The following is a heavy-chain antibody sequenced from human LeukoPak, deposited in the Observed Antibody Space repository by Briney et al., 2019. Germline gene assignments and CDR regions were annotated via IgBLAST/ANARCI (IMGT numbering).Heavy chain of an antibody. CDR3: ARVRNTAGYFDY. CDR2: IIPIFGTA. D-gene: IGHD5-18*01. Sequence: GASVKVSCKASGYTFTSYGISWVRQAPGQGLEWMGGIIPIFGTANYAQKFQGRVTITTDESTSTAYMELSSLRSEDTAVYYCARVRNTAGYFDYWGQGTLVTVSS. J-gene: IGHJ4*02. CDR1: GYTFTSYG. V-gene: IGHV1-69*05.